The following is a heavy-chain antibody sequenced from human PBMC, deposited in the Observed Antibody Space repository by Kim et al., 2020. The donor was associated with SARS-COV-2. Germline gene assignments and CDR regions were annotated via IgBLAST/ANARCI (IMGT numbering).Heavy chain of an antibody. J-gene: IGHJ4*02. V-gene: IGHV1-24*01. D-gene: IGHD6-19*01. CDR3: ATRPEDSSGWGYY. Sequence: YAQKFQGRVTMTEDTSTDTAYMELSSLRSEDTAVYYCATRPEDSSGWGYYWGQGTLVTVSS.